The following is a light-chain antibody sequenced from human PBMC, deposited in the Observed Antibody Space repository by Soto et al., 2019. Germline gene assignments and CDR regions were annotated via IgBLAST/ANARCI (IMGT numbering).Light chain of an antibody. J-gene: IGKJ1*01. V-gene: IGKV1-5*01. CDR2: DAS. CDR3: QQYNTYSRT. Sequence: DIQMTQSPSTLSASVGDRVTITCRASQSISSWLAWYLQKPGKAPKLLIFDASTVESGVPSRFSGSGSGTDFILTISGLQPDDFATYYCQQYNTYSRTFGQGTKVEI. CDR1: QSISSW.